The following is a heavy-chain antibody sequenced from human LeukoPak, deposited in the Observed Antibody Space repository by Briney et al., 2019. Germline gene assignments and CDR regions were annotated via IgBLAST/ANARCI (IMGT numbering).Heavy chain of an antibody. Sequence: GGSLRLSCAASGFTFSSYGMHWVRQAPGKGLEWVAVIWYDGSNKYYADSVKGRFTISRDNSKNTLYLQMSSLRAEDTAVYYCARTYSSGWPNWFDPWGQGTLVTVSS. J-gene: IGHJ5*02. CDR1: GFTFSSYG. CDR3: ARTYSSGWPNWFDP. CDR2: IWYDGSNK. V-gene: IGHV3-33*01. D-gene: IGHD6-19*01.